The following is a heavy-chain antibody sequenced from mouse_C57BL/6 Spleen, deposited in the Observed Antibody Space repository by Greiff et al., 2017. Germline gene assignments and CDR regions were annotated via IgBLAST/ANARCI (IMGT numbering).Heavy chain of an antibody. Sequence: QVQLKQPGAELVKPGASVKLSCKASGYTFTSYWMQWVKQRPGQGLEWIGEIDPSDSYTNYNQKFKGKATLTVDTSSSTAYMQLSSLTSEDSAVYYCARSGYGSSYGFAYWGQGTLVTVSA. D-gene: IGHD1-1*01. CDR3: ARSGYGSSYGFAY. CDR1: GYTFTSYW. CDR2: IDPSDSYT. J-gene: IGHJ3*01. V-gene: IGHV1-50*01.